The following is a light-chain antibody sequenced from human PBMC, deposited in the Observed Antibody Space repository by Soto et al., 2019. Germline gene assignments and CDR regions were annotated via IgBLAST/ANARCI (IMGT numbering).Light chain of an antibody. CDR1: QSVRSN. Sequence: EIVMTQSPATLSVSPGERATLSCRASQSVRSNLAWHQQKPGQAPRLLIYAASTRATGVPARFSGSGSGTEFTLTISVLQSEDFAVYFCQHYDIWPLTFGGGTKVEIK. CDR2: AAS. V-gene: IGKV3-15*01. CDR3: QHYDIWPLT. J-gene: IGKJ4*01.